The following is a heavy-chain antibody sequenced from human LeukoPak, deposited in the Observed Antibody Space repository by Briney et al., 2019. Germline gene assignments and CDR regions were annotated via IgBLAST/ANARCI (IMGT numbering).Heavy chain of an antibody. CDR1: GFTFSSYW. J-gene: IGHJ4*02. CDR3: ARDLTTSDN. V-gene: IGHV3-7*05. D-gene: IGHD1/OR15-1a*01. CDR2: IKQDGSQK. Sequence: GGSLRLSCAASGFTFSSYWMSWVRQAPGKGLEWVATIKQDGSQKEYVDSVKGRFTIPRDNAKNSLYLQMNSLRAEDTAVYYCARDLTTSDNWGQGTLVTISS.